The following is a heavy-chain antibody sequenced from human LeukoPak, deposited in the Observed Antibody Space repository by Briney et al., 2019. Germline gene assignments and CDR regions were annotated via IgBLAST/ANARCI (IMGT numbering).Heavy chain of an antibody. J-gene: IGHJ4*02. CDR1: GFTFSSYA. CDR2: ISYDGSNK. CDR3: AKDDAWLRFGE. V-gene: IGHV3-30*04. Sequence: GRSLRLSCAASGFTFSSYAMHWVRQAPGKGLEWVAVISYDGSNKYYADSVKGRFTISRDNSKNTLYLEVISLTAEDTAVYYCAKDDAWLRFGEWSQGTLVTVSS. D-gene: IGHD3-10*01.